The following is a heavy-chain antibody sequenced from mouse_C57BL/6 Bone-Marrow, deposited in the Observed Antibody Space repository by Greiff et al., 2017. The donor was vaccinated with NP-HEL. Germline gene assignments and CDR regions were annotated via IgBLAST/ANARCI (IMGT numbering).Heavy chain of an antibody. J-gene: IGHJ3*01. CDR2: IDPSDSYT. CDR1: GYTFTSYW. Sequence: LQQPGAELVMPGASVKLSCKASGYTFTSYWMHWVKQRPGQGLEWIGEIDPSDSYTNYNQKFKGKSTLTVDKSSSPSYMQLSSLTSEDSAVYYCARDSNYPWFAYWGQGTLVTVSA. D-gene: IGHD2-5*01. CDR3: ARDSNYPWFAY. V-gene: IGHV1-69*01.